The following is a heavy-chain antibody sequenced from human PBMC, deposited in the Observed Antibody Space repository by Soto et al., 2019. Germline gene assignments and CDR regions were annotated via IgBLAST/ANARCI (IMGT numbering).Heavy chain of an antibody. Sequence: SVKVSCKASGGTFSSYAISWVRQAPGQGLEWMGGIIPIFGTANYAQKFQGRVTITADESTSTAYMELSSLRSEDTAVYYCASPYGYGGNGTKYYYYYGMDVWGQGTTVTVAS. CDR3: ASPYGYGGNGTKYYYYYGMDV. D-gene: IGHD4-17*01. V-gene: IGHV1-69*13. CDR2: IIPIFGTA. J-gene: IGHJ6*02. CDR1: GGTFSSYA.